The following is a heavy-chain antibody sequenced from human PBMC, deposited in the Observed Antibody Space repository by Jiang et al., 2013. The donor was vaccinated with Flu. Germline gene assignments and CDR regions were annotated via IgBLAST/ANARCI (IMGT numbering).Heavy chain of an antibody. CDR1: GFTFSSYD. CDR2: IGTAGDT. D-gene: IGHD6-19*01. J-gene: IGHJ6*02. CDR3: ARGSSGWYPYYYYGMDV. V-gene: IGHV3-13*01. Sequence: GGGLVQPGGSLRLSCAASGFTFSSYDMHWVRQATGKGLEWVSAIGTAGDTYYPGSVKGRFTISRENAKNSLYLQMNSLRAGDTAVYYCARGSSGWYPYYYYGMDVWSQGTTVTVSS.